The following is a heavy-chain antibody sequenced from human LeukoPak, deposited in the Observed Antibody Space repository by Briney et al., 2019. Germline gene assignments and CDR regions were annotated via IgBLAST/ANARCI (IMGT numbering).Heavy chain of an antibody. CDR2: MRNDGSQI. CDR1: GFTFSNYD. CDR3: AKDIGRRIFGVAYDAFHI. Sequence: GGSLRLSCAASGFTFSNYDMHWVRQAPGKGLEWVASMRNDGSQIYHADSVKGRFTISRDNSKNTLYLQMNSLRVEDTAIYYCAKDIGRRIFGVAYDAFHIWGQGTMVTVSS. D-gene: IGHD3-3*01. J-gene: IGHJ3*02. V-gene: IGHV3-30*02.